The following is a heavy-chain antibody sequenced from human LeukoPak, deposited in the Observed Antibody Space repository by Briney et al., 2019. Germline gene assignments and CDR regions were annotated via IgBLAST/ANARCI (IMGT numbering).Heavy chain of an antibody. Sequence: SQTLSLTCTVSGGSISSGGYYWSWIRQHPGKGLEWIGYIYYSGSTYYNPSLKSRVTISVDTSKNQFSLKLSSVTAADTAVYYCPRGLTGTPWGHFDYWGQGTLVTVSS. V-gene: IGHV4-31*03. CDR1: GGSISSGGYY. CDR2: IYYSGST. CDR3: PRGLTGTPWGHFDY. J-gene: IGHJ4*02. D-gene: IGHD1-20*01.